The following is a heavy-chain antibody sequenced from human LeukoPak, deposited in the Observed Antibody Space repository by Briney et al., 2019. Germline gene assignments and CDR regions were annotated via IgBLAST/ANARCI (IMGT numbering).Heavy chain of an antibody. V-gene: IGHV3-15*01. D-gene: IGHD3-22*01. CDR2: IKSKTNGGTA. CDR3: TTDSETYYYDSSAYYYGSFDC. CDR1: GFTFSNAW. J-gene: IGHJ4*02. Sequence: GGSLRLSCAASGFTFSNAWMSWVRQAPGKGLEWVGRIKSKTNGGTADYAPPVKGRFTISRDDSKNTLFLQMNSLKAEDTAVYYCTTDSETYYYDSSAYYYGSFDCWGQGTLVTVSS.